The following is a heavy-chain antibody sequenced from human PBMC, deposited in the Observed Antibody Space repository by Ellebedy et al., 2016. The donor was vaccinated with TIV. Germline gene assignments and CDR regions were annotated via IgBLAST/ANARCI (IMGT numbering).Heavy chain of an antibody. CDR3: GSDAQGPYTGFDY. CDR2: IKEDGSEK. J-gene: IGHJ4*02. V-gene: IGHV3-7*04. D-gene: IGHD1-14*01. Sequence: GESLKISCAASQFTFSGYWMTWVRQAPGKGLEWVANIKEDGSEKYYMDSVKGRFTISRDNAKNSLYLQMNSLRADDTAVYYCGSDAQGPYTGFDYWGQGVPVTVDS. CDR1: QFTFSGYW.